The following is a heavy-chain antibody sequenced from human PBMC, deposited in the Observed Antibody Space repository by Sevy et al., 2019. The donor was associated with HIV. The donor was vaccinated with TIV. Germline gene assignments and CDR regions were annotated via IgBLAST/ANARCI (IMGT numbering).Heavy chain of an antibody. J-gene: IGHJ4*02. V-gene: IGHV4-30-4*01. D-gene: IGHD5-18*01. CDR3: ARVRGYTHVYSFDY. Sequence: TLSLTYTVSGASISSGDDYWSWIRQPPGKGLEWIGYIYYSGSTYYNPSLKSRVTISVDTSKNQFSLKVRSVTAADTAVYYCARVRGYTHVYSFDYWGQGSLVTVSS. CDR1: GASISSGDDY. CDR2: IYYSGST.